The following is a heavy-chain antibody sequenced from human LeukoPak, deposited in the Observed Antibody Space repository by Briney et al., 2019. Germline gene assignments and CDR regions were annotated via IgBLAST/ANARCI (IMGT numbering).Heavy chain of an antibody. J-gene: IGHJ4*02. CDR1: GYTFTSYD. D-gene: IGHD7-27*01. V-gene: IGHV1-8*01. Sequence: ASVKVSCKASGYTFTSYDINWVRQATGQGLEWMGYTNPNSGNTVYAQKFQGRVTMTRNISISTAYMELSSLRSEDTAVYYCAKVPREVTGKWGQGTLVTVSS. CDR3: AKVPREVTGK. CDR2: TNPNSGNT.